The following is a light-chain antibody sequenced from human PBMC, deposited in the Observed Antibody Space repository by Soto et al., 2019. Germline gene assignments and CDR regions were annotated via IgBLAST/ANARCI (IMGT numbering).Light chain of an antibody. CDR1: QSVPENY. J-gene: IGKJ4*01. CDR3: QQSSTSPLT. CDR2: DAS. V-gene: IGKV3-20*01. Sequence: EIVLTQSPDTLSLSPGDRATLSCRASQSVPENYLAWYQQKPGQAPRLLIHDASSRATGIPDRFSGSGSGTDFTLTISRLEPEDFAVYYCQQSSTSPLTFGGGTKVEIK.